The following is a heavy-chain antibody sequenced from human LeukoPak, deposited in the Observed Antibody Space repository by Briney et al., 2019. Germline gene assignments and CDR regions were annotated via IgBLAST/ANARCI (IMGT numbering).Heavy chain of an antibody. CDR2: IKEDGSEK. CDR1: GFLFGRSW. Sequence: GGSLRLSCAASGFLFGRSWMSWVRQAPGKGLEWVANIKEDGSEKYYVESMKGRFTISRDNVKNSLYLQINSLRAEDTAVYYCARDSFETDIDYWGQGTLVTVSS. J-gene: IGHJ4*02. D-gene: IGHD1-14*01. CDR3: ARDSFETDIDY. V-gene: IGHV3-7*01.